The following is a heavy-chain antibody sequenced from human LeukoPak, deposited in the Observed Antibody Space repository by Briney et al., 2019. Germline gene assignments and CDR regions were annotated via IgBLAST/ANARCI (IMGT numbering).Heavy chain of an antibody. CDR2: ISAYNGNT. D-gene: IGHD4-23*01. V-gene: IGHV1-18*01. CDR3: ARESGGDAFDI. Sequence: ASVKVSCKASGYTFTSYGISWVRQAPGQGLEWMGWISAYNGNTNYAQKFQGRVTITADKSTSTAYMELSSLRSEDTAVYYCARESGGDAFDIWGQGTMVTVSS. J-gene: IGHJ3*02. CDR1: GYTFTSYG.